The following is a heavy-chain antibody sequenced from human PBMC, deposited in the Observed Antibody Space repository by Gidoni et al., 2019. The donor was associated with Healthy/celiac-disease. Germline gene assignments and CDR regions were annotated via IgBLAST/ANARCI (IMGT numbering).Heavy chain of an antibody. D-gene: IGHD3-10*01. CDR3: ASVDYYGSSRYFDL. V-gene: IGHV4-59*01. Sequence: QVQLQESGPGLVKPSETLSLTCTVSGCSISSYYWSWIRQPPGKGLEWIGYIYYSGSTNYNPSLKSRVTISVDTSKNQFSLKLSSVTAADTAVYYCASVDYYGSSRYFDLWGRGTLVTVSS. CDR1: GCSISSYY. J-gene: IGHJ2*01. CDR2: IYYSGST.